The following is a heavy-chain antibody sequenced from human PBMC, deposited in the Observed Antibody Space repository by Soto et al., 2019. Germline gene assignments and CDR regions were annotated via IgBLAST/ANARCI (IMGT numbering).Heavy chain of an antibody. CDR3: ASRGERDYDDTSGYG. CDR2: IIPIFGTT. J-gene: IGHJ1*01. CDR1: GGTFSNYA. Sequence: QVQLVQSGAEVKKPGSSVKVSCKASGGTFSNYALSWVRQAPGQGLEWMGDIIPIFGTTNNAQKFQGRVTITAEEATSTAYMELSSLRSEDTAVYYCASRGERDYDDTSGYGWGQGTLVTVSS. V-gene: IGHV1-69*12. D-gene: IGHD3-22*01.